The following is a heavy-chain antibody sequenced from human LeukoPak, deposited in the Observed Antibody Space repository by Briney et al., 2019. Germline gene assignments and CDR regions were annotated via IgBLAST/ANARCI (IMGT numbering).Heavy chain of an antibody. CDR2: IYYSGST. CDR3: ARAPTRRYSHGLTYFDY. Sequence: SETLSLTCTVSGGSISSSSYYWGWIRQPPGKGLEWIGSIYYSGSTYYNPSLKSRVTISVDTSKNQFSPKLSSVTAADTAVYYCARAPTRRYSHGLTYFDYWGQGTLVTVSS. CDR1: GGSISSSSYY. D-gene: IGHD5-18*01. V-gene: IGHV4-39*07. J-gene: IGHJ4*02.